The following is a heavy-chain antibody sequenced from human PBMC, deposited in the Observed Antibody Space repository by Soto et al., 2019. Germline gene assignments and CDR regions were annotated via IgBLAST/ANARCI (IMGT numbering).Heavy chain of an antibody. CDR2: IYWDDDK. Sequence: QITLKESGPTLVRPTQTLTLTCTFSGFSLTTSGVGVGWIRQPPGKALEWLAVIYWDDDKRYSSSLKSRLTHXXYXSXXQVVLTMTHMDPVDTATYYCAHHPYYGLGSYSFDYWGQGTLVTVSS. CDR3: AHHPYYGLGSYSFDY. CDR1: GFSLTTSGVG. J-gene: IGHJ4*02. V-gene: IGHV2-5*02. D-gene: IGHD3-10*01.